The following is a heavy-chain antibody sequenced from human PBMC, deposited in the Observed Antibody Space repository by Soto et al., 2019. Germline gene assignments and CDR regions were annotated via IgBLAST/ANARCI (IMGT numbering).Heavy chain of an antibody. J-gene: IGHJ4*02. Sequence: ASVKVSCKASGYTFTSYAMHWVRQAPGQRLEWMGWIIAGNGNTKYSQKFQGRVTITRDTSASTAYMELSSLRSEDTAVYYCARDGKIYYLDYWGQGTLVTVSS. CDR3: ARDGKIYYLDY. CDR2: IIAGNGNT. V-gene: IGHV1-3*01. CDR1: GYTFTSYA.